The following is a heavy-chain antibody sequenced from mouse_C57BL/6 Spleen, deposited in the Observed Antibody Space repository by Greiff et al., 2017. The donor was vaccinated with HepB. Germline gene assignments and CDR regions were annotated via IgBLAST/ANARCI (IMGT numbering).Heavy chain of an antibody. CDR3: ARHPGWLLSYYFDY. CDR2: ISSGGSYT. Sequence: EVQLVESGGDLVKPGGSLKLSCAASGFTFSSYGMSWVRQTPDKRLEWVATISSGGSYTYYPDSVKGRFTISRDNAKNTLYLQMSSLKSEDTAMYYCARHPGWLLSYYFDYWGQGTTLTVSS. CDR1: GFTFSSYG. J-gene: IGHJ2*01. D-gene: IGHD2-3*01. V-gene: IGHV5-6*01.